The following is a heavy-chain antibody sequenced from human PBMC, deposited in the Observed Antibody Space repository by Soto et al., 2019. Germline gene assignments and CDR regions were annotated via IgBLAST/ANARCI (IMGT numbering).Heavy chain of an antibody. CDR1: GYTFTSYD. Sequence: QVQLVQSGAEVKKPGASVKVSCKASGYTFTSYDINWVRQATGQGLEWMGRMNPNNGNTAYAQKFQGRVTMTRTTSITTAYMELGCLRSEDTAVYYCTRGADNWSDGYFCGPWGQGTLVTVSS. D-gene: IGHD1-1*01. J-gene: IGHJ5*02. CDR3: TRGADNWSDGYFCGP. CDR2: MNPNNGNT. V-gene: IGHV1-8*01.